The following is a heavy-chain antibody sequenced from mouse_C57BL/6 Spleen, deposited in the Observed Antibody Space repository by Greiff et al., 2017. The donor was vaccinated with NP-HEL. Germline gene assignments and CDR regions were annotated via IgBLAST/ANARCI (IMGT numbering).Heavy chain of an antibody. V-gene: IGHV1-42*01. J-gene: IGHJ3*01. CDR1: GYSFTGYY. D-gene: IGHD4-1*01. CDR2: INPSTGGT. CDR3: ARGWDGAY. Sequence: EVQLKESGPELVKPGASVKISCKASGYSFTGYYMNWVKQSPEKSLEWIGEINPSTGGTTYNQKFKAKATLTVDKSSSTAYMQLKSLTSEDSAVYYCARGWDGAYWGQGTLVTVSA.